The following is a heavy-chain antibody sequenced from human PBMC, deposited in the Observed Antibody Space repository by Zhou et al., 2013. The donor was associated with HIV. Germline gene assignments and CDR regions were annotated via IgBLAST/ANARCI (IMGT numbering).Heavy chain of an antibody. D-gene: IGHD6-19*01. CDR2: ISPATGAT. Sequence: QVHLVQSGAEVKKPGASVKVSCKASGYTFIAYYIHWVRQAPGQGLEWLGVISPATGATTYAQNFEGRVTMTRDTSTTTVYMELSSLRSEDTAVYYCSRDPTGWGPPSDYWGQGTLVAVSS. V-gene: IGHV1-46*01. J-gene: IGHJ4*02. CDR1: GYTFIAYY. CDR3: SRDPTGWGPPSDY.